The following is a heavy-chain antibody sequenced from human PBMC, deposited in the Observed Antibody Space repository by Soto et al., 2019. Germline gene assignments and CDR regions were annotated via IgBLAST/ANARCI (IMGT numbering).Heavy chain of an antibody. D-gene: IGHD2-2*01. CDR2: ISWNSGSI. CDR3: AKELRSSTS. V-gene: IGHV3-9*01. Sequence: GGSLRLSCAASGFTFDDYAMHWVRQAPGKGLEWVSGISWNSGSIGYADSVKGRFTISRDNAKNSLYLQMNSLRAEDTALYYCAKELRSSTSWGQGTLVTVSS. J-gene: IGHJ4*02. CDR1: GFTFDDYA.